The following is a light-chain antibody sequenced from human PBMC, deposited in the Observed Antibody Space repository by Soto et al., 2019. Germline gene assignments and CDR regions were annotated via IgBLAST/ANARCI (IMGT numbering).Light chain of an antibody. CDR2: AAS. CDR1: QSVSSYY. Sequence: EIVLTQSPGTLSLSPGERATLSCRASQSVSSYYLAWYQQKPGQAPRLLIDAASSRATGIPDRFSGGGSGTDFTLTISRLEPEDFAVYYCQQCGSSPWTFGQGTKVEI. J-gene: IGKJ1*01. V-gene: IGKV3-20*01. CDR3: QQCGSSPWT.